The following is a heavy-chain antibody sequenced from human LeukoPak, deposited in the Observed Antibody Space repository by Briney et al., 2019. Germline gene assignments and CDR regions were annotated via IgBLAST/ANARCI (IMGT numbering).Heavy chain of an antibody. J-gene: IGHJ4*02. CDR1: GGSISSSSYY. CDR3: ARDLGGVIVPFDY. D-gene: IGHD3-16*02. V-gene: IGHV4-39*07. Sequence: SETLSLTCTVSGGSISSSSYYWGWIRQPPGKGLEWIGSIYYSGSTYYNPSLKSRVTISVDTSKNQFSLKLSSVTAADTAVYYCARDLGGVIVPFDYWGQGTLVTVSS. CDR2: IYYSGST.